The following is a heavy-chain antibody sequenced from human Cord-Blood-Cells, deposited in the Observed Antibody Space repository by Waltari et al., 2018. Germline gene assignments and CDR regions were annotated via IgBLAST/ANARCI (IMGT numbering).Heavy chain of an antibody. CDR1: GGTFSSYA. CDR2: IIPIYGTA. V-gene: IGHV1-69*01. Sequence: QVQLVQSGAEVKKPGSSVTVSCKASGGTFSSYAISWVRQATGQGLERMGGIIPIYGTASEAQKFQGRVTITADEATSTAYMELSSLGSGDTAVYYCASPAGVGATLAFDIWGQGTMVTVAS. CDR3: ASPAGVGATLAFDI. J-gene: IGHJ3*02. D-gene: IGHD1-26*01.